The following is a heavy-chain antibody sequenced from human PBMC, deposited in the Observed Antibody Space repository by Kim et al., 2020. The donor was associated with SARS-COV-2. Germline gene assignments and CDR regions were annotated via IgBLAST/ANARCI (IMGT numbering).Heavy chain of an antibody. CDR2: GST. D-gene: IGHD6-13*01. V-gene: IGHV3-66*01. CDR3: AKQLNGLGHY. Sequence: GSTYYVDSVKGRFTISRDNSKIRVYLQMNSLRAEDAAVYYCAKQLNGLGHYWGQGTLVTVSS. J-gene: IGHJ4*02.